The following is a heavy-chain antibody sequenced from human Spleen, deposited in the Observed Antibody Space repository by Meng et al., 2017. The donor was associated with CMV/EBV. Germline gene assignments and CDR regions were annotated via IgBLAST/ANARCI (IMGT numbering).Heavy chain of an antibody. CDR2: MSYDGNNG. D-gene: IGHD2-2*01. CDR1: FTFNDYV. Sequence: FTFNDYVMHWVRQAPGKGLEWVAVMSYDGNNGYYADSVKGRFTISRDNPKNTLHLEMKSLRVEDTALYYCVRGACTSTSCESPFDFWGQGALVTVSS. CDR3: VRGACTSTSCESPFDF. J-gene: IGHJ4*02. V-gene: IGHV3-30-3*01.